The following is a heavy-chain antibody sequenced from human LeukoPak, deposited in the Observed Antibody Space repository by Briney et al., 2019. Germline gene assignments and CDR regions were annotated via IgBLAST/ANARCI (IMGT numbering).Heavy chain of an antibody. CDR2: IFYSGST. J-gene: IGHJ4*02. CDR1: GGSIGSYY. CDR3: ARGGSGPYPRLDY. Sequence: SETLSLTCTVSGGSIGSYYWSWIRQSPGKGLEWIGYIFYSGSTNYSPSLKSRVTISVDTSKNQFSLKLSSVTAADTAVYYCARGGSGPYPRLDYWGQGSLVTVSS. D-gene: IGHD6-19*01. V-gene: IGHV4-59*01.